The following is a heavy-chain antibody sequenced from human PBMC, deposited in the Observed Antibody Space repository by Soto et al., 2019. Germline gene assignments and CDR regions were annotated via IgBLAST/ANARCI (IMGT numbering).Heavy chain of an antibody. V-gene: IGHV1-18*01. CDR3: ARDTAMALPDA. CDR2: ISAYNGNT. J-gene: IGHJ4*02. Sequence: QVQLMQSGVEVKKPGASVKVSCKASGYTFTSYGISWVRQAPGQGLEWMGWISAYNGNTKYAQKNQGRVTMTTDTSTSTAYMKLRSLRSDDTAVYYCARDTAMALPDAWGQGTLVTVSS. CDR1: GYTFTSYG. D-gene: IGHD5-18*01.